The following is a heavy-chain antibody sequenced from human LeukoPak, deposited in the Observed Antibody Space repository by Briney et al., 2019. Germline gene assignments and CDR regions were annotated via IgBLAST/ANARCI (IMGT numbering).Heavy chain of an antibody. J-gene: IGHJ4*02. Sequence: PSQTLSLTSTVSGGSISSGSYYWSWIRQPAGKGLEWIGRIYTSGSTNYNPSLKSRVTISVDTSKNPFSLKLSSVTAADTAVYYCAREVLWFGEFYPEYWGQGTLVTSSS. V-gene: IGHV4-61*02. CDR1: GGSISSGSYY. CDR2: IYTSGST. CDR3: AREVLWFGEFYPEY. D-gene: IGHD3-10*01.